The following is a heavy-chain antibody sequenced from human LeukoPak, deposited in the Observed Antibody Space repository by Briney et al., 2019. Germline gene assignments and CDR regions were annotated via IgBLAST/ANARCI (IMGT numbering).Heavy chain of an antibody. D-gene: IGHD4-23*01. CDR1: GGTFLSYA. J-gene: IGHJ6*02. V-gene: IGHV1-69*13. CDR3: AESTVVTRYYYYGMDV. CDR2: IIPIFGTA. Sequence: GASVKVSCKASGGTFLSYAVSWMRQAPGQGLEWMGGIIPIFGTANYAQKFQGRVTITADESTSTAYMELSSLRSEDTAVYYCAESTVVTRYYYYGMDVWGQGTTVTVSS.